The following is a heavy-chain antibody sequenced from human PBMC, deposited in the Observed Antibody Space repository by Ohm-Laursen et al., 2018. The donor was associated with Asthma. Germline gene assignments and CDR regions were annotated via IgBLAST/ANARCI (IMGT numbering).Heavy chain of an antibody. D-gene: IGHD6-13*01. J-gene: IGHJ5*02. CDR1: GYTFTSYA. CDR3: ARGLLAAAGPEYNWFDP. Sequence: ASVKVSCKASGYTFTSYAMHWVRQAPGQRLEWMEWINAGNGNTKYSQKFQGRVTITRDTSASTAYMELSSLRSEDTAVYYCARGLLAAAGPEYNWFDPWGQGTLVTVSS. V-gene: IGHV1-3*01. CDR2: INAGNGNT.